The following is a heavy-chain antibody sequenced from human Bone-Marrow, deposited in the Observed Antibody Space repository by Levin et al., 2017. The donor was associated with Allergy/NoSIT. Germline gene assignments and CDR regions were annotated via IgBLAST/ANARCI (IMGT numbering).Heavy chain of an antibody. CDR1: GYTFTSFD. V-gene: IGHV1-18*01. J-gene: IGHJ4*02. CDR2: ISVYNGDT. CDR3: ARYLTLGFCSDTSCYGSDH. D-gene: IGHD2-2*01. Sequence: ASVKVSCKASGYTFTSFDISWVRQAPGQGLEWMGWISVYNGDTNYAQNLQGRVTMTTDTSTSTAYMELRSLRSDDTAVYYCARYLTLGFCSDTSCYGSDHWGQGTLVTVSS.